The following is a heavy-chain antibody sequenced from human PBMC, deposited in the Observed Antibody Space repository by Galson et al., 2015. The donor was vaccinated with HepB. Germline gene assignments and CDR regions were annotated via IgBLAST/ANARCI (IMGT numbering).Heavy chain of an antibody. CDR1: GFTFSRFW. D-gene: IGHD2-15*01. Sequence: SLRLSCAASGFTFSRFWMSWVRQAPGKGLEWVANIKGDASEKYYLDSVKGRFTISRDNAKNSLYMEMNSLRAEDTAVYYCARARGYCSGGSCYSSWIWFDPWGQGTLVTVSS. CDR3: ARARGYCSGGSCYSSWIWFDP. CDR2: IKGDASEK. J-gene: IGHJ5*02. V-gene: IGHV3-7*03.